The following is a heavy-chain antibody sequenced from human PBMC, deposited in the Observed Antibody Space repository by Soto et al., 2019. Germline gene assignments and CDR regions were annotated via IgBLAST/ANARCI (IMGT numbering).Heavy chain of an antibody. J-gene: IGHJ5*02. CDR3: ARDPALRYFDWALKVTS. CDR1: GFTFSSYW. Sequence: EVQLVESGGGLVQPGGSLRLSCAASGFTFSSYWMSWVRQAPGKGLEWVANIKQDGSEKYYVDSVKGRFTISRDNAKNSLYLQMNSLRAEDTAVYYCARDPALRYFDWALKVTSWGQGTLVTVSS. D-gene: IGHD3-9*01. V-gene: IGHV3-7*03. CDR2: IKQDGSEK.